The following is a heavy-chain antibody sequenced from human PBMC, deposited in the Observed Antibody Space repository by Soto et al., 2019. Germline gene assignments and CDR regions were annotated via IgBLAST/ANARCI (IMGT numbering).Heavy chain of an antibody. J-gene: IGHJ6*03. Sequence: SETLSLTCTVSGGSISSYYWSWIRQPPGKGLEWIGYIYYSGSTNYNPSLKSRVTISVDTSKNQFSLKLSSVTAADTAVYYCARLYVSYYYYMDVWGKGTTVTVSS. CDR3: ARLYVSYYYYMDV. D-gene: IGHD3-16*01. CDR1: GGSISSYY. CDR2: IYYSGST. V-gene: IGHV4-59*08.